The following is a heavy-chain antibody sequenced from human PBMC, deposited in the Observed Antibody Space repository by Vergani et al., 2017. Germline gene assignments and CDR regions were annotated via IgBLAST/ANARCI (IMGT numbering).Heavy chain of an antibody. CDR3: ARTPLGGFGESVYYYYGMDV. CDR2: IYYSGST. CDR1: GGSISSGGYY. J-gene: IGHJ6*02. V-gene: IGHV4-31*03. Sequence: QVQLQESGPGLVKPSQTLSLTCTVSGGSISSGGYYWSWIRQHPGTGLEWIGYIYYSGSTYYNPALKSRVTISVDTSKNQFSLKLSSVTAADTAVYYCARTPLGGFGESVYYYYGMDVWGQGTTVTGSS. D-gene: IGHD3-10*01.